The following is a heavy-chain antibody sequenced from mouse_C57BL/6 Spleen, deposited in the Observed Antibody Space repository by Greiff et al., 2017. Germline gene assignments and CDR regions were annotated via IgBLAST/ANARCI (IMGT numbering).Heavy chain of an antibody. Sequence: VQLQQSGAELVRPGASVKLSCTASGFNIKDDYMHWVKQRPEQGLEWIGWIDPENGGTIYNQKFKGKATLTVDKSSSTAYMELRSLTSEDTAVYYCARFPHDGYHLGAMDYWGQGTSVTVSS. D-gene: IGHD2-3*01. CDR3: ARFPHDGYHLGAMDY. CDR1: GFNIKDDY. J-gene: IGHJ4*01. V-gene: IGHV14-4*01. CDR2: IDPENGGT.